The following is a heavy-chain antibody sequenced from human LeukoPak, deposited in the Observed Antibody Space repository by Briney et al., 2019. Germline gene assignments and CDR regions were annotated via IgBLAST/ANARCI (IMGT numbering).Heavy chain of an antibody. V-gene: IGHV4-38-2*01. CDR1: DYSISNAYY. J-gene: IGHJ4*02. CDR3: ARQADVPSSIGYFDF. D-gene: IGHD2/OR15-2a*01. Sequence: SETLSLTCAVADYSISNAYYWGWIRQPPGKGLEWIGSISHGGSTHYNASLKSRVTISLEASKNQFSLRLSSVTAADTAVYYCARQADVPSSIGYFDFWGQGAPVTVSS. CDR2: ISHGGST.